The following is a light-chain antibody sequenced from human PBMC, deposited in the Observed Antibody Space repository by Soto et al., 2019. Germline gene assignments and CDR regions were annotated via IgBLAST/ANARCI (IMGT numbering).Light chain of an antibody. J-gene: IGKJ5*01. CDR1: ESISRH. Sequence: DIQMTQSPSSLSASVGDRVTITCRASESISRHLNWYQQKPGKAPNLLIYAASTLQNGVPSRFSGSGSGTDFPHTISSLQPDDFATYYCQQSYSTLSISFGQGTRLEIK. CDR3: QQSYSTLSIS. V-gene: IGKV1-39*01. CDR2: AAS.